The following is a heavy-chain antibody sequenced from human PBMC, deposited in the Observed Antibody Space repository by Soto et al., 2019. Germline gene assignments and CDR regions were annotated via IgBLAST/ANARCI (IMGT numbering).Heavy chain of an antibody. V-gene: IGHV3-11*06. CDR3: ARGGQQWLDAIDY. J-gene: IGHJ4*02. D-gene: IGHD6-19*01. CDR1: GFTFSDYY. Sequence: QVQLVESGGGLVKPGGSLRLSCAASGFTFSDYYMSWIGQAPGKGLESVSYISSSSSYTNYADSVKGRFTISRDNAKNSLYLQMNSLRAEDTAVYYCARGGQQWLDAIDYWGQGTLVTVSS. CDR2: ISSSSSYT.